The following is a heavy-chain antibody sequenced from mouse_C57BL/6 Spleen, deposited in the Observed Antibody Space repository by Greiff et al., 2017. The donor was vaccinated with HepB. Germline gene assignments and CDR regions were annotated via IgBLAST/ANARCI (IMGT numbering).Heavy chain of an antibody. Sequence: EVQLQQSGPELVKPGASVKISCKASGYTFTDYYMNWVKQSHGKSLEWIGDINPNNGGTSYNQKFKGKATLTVDKSSSTAYMELRSLTSEDSAVYYCARWGWGILSPAMDYWGQGTSVTVSS. CDR3: ARWGWGILSPAMDY. J-gene: IGHJ4*01. V-gene: IGHV1-26*01. CDR2: INPNNGGT. D-gene: IGHD3-3*01. CDR1: GYTFTDYY.